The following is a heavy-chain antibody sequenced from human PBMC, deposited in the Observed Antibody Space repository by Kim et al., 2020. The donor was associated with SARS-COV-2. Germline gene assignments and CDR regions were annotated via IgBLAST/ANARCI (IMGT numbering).Heavy chain of an antibody. D-gene: IGHD6-19*01. CDR1: GSTLNNHW. CDR3: AGGTGWLTEY. CDR2: IEQDGSEK. J-gene: IGHJ4*02. V-gene: IGHV3-7*03. Sequence: GGSLRLSCAASGSTLNNHWMNWVRQAPGKGLEWVAIIEQDGSEKLYVDSVKGRFTISRDNAKNSIYLQMRSLRAEDTAIYYCAGGTGWLTEYWGQGTLVTVST.